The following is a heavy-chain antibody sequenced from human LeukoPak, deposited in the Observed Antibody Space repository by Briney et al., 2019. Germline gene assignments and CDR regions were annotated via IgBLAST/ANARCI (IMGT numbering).Heavy chain of an antibody. CDR3: AREGYFDRSGYSNFDS. D-gene: IGHD3-22*01. J-gene: IGHJ4*02. CDR2: IRSYGSDK. CDR1: GFTFSNYG. Sequence: GGSLRLSCASSGFTFSNYGMPWVRQAPGQGLEWVSFIRSYGSDKFYADSVKGRFTISRDISKNILYLQMNSLRAEDTALYYCAREGYFDRSGYSNFDSWSQGTLVTVSS. V-gene: IGHV3-30*02.